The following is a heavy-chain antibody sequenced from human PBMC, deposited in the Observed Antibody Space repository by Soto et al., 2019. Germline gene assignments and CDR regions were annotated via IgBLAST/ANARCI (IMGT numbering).Heavy chain of an antibody. V-gene: IGHV4-31*03. CDR2: IYYSGST. Sequence: SETLSLTCTVSGGSISSGGYYWSWIRQHPGKGLEWIGYIYYSGSTYYNPSLKSRVTISVDTSKNQFSLKLSSVTAADTAVYYCARERGGNDWFDPWGQGTLLTVSS. CDR3: ARERGGNDWFDP. CDR1: GGSISSGGYY. D-gene: IGHD2-15*01. J-gene: IGHJ5*02.